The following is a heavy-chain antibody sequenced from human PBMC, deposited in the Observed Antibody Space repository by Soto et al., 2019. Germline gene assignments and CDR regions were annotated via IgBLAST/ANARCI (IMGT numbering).Heavy chain of an antibody. Sequence: SVKVSCKASGYTFTSYGISWVRQAPGQGLEWMGGIIPIFGTANYAQKFQGRVTITADESTSTAYMELSSLRSEDTAVYYCARDYGSGSYYRPPYYYYGMDVWGQGTTVTVSS. D-gene: IGHD3-10*01. CDR2: IIPIFGTA. V-gene: IGHV1-69*13. CDR3: ARDYGSGSYYRPPYYYYGMDV. CDR1: GYTFTSYG. J-gene: IGHJ6*01.